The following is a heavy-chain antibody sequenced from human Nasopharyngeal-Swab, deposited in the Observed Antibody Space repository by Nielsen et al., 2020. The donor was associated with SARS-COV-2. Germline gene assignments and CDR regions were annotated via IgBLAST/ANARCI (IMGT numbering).Heavy chain of an antibody. Sequence: SETLSLTCAVYGGSFSGYYWSWIRQPLGKGLEWIGEIHHSGSTDYNPSLKSRVTISVDTSKNQFSLKLSSVTAADTAVFYCARGPVRYDFWSGYYCGFDYWGQRTLVTVSS. CDR2: IHHSGST. V-gene: IGHV4-34*01. CDR1: GGSFSGYY. D-gene: IGHD3-3*01. CDR3: ARGPVRYDFWSGYYCGFDY. J-gene: IGHJ4*02.